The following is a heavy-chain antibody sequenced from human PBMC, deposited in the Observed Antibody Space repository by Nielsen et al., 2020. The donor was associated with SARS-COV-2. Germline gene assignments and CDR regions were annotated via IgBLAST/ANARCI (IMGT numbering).Heavy chain of an antibody. CDR2: INYSGST. CDR3: GRPRTSVGIQIDN. V-gene: IGHV4-39*01. J-gene: IGHJ4*02. Sequence: SETLSLTCTVSGGSISGSNYYWGWIRQPPGKGLEWIGTINYSGSTYYNPSLKSRVTMSVDTSKNQFSLKLTSVTAADTAVYHCGRPRTSVGIQIDNWGQGTLVTVSS. D-gene: IGHD2-21*01. CDR1: GGSISGSNYY.